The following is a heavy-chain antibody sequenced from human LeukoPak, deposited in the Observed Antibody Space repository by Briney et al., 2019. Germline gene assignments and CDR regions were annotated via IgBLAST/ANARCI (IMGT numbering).Heavy chain of an antibody. CDR3: ARGQGSGSYSGYYYYYYGMDV. Sequence: ASVKVSCTASGYTFTSYDINWVRQATGQGLEWMGWMNPNSGNTGYAQKFQGRVTMTRNTSISTAYMELSSLRSEDTAVYYCARGQGSGSYSGYYYYYYGMDVWGQGTTVTVSS. D-gene: IGHD1-26*01. V-gene: IGHV1-8*01. CDR1: GYTFTSYD. J-gene: IGHJ6*02. CDR2: MNPNSGNT.